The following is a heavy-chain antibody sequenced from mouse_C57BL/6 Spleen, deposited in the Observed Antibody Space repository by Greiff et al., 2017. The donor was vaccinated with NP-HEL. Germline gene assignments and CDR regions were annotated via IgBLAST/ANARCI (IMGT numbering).Heavy chain of an antibody. Sequence: EVQRVASVAELVRPWASVTLSCTASGFNIKNTYMHWVKQRPEQGLEWIGRIDPANGNTKYAPTFQGKATITEATSSNTAYLKRSSPTSEDTDIYYCASGDGNYEGLLAYWGQGTLVTVSA. CDR2: IDPANGNT. CDR1: GFNIKNTY. CDR3: ASGDGNYEGLLAY. J-gene: IGHJ3*01. D-gene: IGHD2-1*01. V-gene: IGHV14-3*01.